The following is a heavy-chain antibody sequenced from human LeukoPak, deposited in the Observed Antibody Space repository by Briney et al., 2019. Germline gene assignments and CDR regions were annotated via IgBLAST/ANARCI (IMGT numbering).Heavy chain of an antibody. CDR3: ARDYGDNNWFDP. Sequence: ASVKVSCKASGGTFSSYAISWVRQAPGQGLEWMGGIIPIFGTANYAQKFQGRVTITADESTGTAYMELSSLRSEDTAVYYCARDYGDNNWFDPWGQGTLVTVSS. D-gene: IGHD4-17*01. CDR2: IIPIFGTA. CDR1: GGTFSSYA. V-gene: IGHV1-69*13. J-gene: IGHJ5*02.